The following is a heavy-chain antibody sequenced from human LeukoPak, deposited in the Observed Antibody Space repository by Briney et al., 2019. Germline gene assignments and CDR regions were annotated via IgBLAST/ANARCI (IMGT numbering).Heavy chain of an antibody. CDR2: ISAYNGNT. D-gene: IGHD1-26*01. CDR1: GYTFTGNF. CDR3: ARDREWEPLHTPDY. J-gene: IGHJ4*02. V-gene: IGHV1-18*01. Sequence: ASVKVSCKASGYTFTGNFMHWVRQAPGQGPEWMGWISAYNGNTNYAQKLQGRVTMTTDTSTSTAYMELRSLRSDDTAVYYCARDREWEPLHTPDYWGQGTLVTVSS.